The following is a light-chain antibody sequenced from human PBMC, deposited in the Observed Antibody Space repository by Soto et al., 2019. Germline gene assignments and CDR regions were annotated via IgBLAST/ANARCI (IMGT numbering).Light chain of an antibody. V-gene: IGLV2-11*01. CDR1: SSDVGGYNY. CDR2: DVS. J-gene: IGLJ3*02. CDR3: RSYAGSDSVV. Sequence: QSALTQPRSVSGSPGQSVTISCTGTSSDVGGYNYVSWYQHHPGKAPKVMIYDVSERPSGVPHRFSGSKSDNKASLPISGLQADDEADYYCRSYAGSDSVVFGGGTKLTVL.